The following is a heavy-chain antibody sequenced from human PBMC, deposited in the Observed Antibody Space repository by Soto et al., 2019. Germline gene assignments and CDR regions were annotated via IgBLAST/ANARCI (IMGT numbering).Heavy chain of an antibody. Sequence: SETLSLTCTVSGGSISSSYYWGWIRQPPGKGLEWIATIYYRGSTHYNPSLKSRVTISADTSKNQVSLKLSSVTAADTAVYYCARHAHVDTSMAPSDYWGQGTLVTV. J-gene: IGHJ4*02. CDR1: GGSISSSYY. D-gene: IGHD5-18*01. CDR2: IYYRGST. CDR3: ARHAHVDTSMAPSDY. V-gene: IGHV4-39*01.